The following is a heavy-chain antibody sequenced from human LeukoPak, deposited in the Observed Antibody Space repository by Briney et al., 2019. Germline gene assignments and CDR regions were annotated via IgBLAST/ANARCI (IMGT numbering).Heavy chain of an antibody. J-gene: IGHJ6*03. CDR1: GGSFSGYY. Sequence: SETLSLTCAVYGGSFSGYYWSWIRQPPGKGLEWIGEINHSGSTNYNPSLKSRVTISVDTSKNQFSLKLSSVTAADTAVYYCARGGGSYYYYYMDVWGKGTTVTVSS. D-gene: IGHD6-25*01. CDR2: INHSGST. V-gene: IGHV4-34*01. CDR3: ARGGGSYYYYYMDV.